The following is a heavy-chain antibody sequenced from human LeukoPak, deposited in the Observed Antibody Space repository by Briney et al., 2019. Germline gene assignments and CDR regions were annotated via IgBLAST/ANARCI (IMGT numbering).Heavy chain of an antibody. CDR2: IYYSGST. Sequence: SETLSLTCTVSGGSISSYYWSWIRQPPGKGLEWIGYIYYSGSTNYNPSLKSRVTISVDTSKNQFSLKLSSVTAADTAVYYCARGGAAATYYYYMDVWGKGTTVTVSS. CDR3: ARGGAAATYYYYMDV. V-gene: IGHV4-59*01. D-gene: IGHD6-13*01. J-gene: IGHJ6*03. CDR1: GGSISSYY.